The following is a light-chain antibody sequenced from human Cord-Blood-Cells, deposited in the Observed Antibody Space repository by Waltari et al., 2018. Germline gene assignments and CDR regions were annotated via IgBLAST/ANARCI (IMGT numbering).Light chain of an antibody. CDR2: EVS. CDR3: SSYAGSNNYV. V-gene: IGLV2-8*01. CDR1: ISDVGGSKH. Sequence: QSALTQPPSASGSPGQSVTIPCTGTISDVGGSKHVSWYQQHPGKAPKLMIYEVSKRPSGVPDRFSGSKSGNTASLTVSGLQAEDEADYYCSSYAGSNNYVFGTGTKVTVL. J-gene: IGLJ1*01.